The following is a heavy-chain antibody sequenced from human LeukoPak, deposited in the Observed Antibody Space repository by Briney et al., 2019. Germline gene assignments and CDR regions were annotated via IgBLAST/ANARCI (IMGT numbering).Heavy chain of an antibody. D-gene: IGHD5-12*01. Sequence: SVKVSCKASGGTFSSYAISWVRQAPGQGLEWMGGIIPIFGTANYAQKFQGRVTITTDESTSIAYMELSSLRSEDTAVYYCVRWTIVATTYYFDYWGQGTLVTVSS. CDR3: VRWTIVATTYYFDY. J-gene: IGHJ4*02. CDR1: GGTFSSYA. CDR2: IIPIFGTA. V-gene: IGHV1-69*05.